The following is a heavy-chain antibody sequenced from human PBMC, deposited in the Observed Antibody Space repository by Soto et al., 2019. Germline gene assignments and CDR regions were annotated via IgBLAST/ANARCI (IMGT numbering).Heavy chain of an antibody. CDR1: GYTLTELS. Sequence: ASVKVSCKVSGYTLTELSMHWVRQAPGQGLEWMGWINPNSGGTNYAQKFQGWVTMTRDTSISTAYMELSRLRSDDTAVYYCARGIGQWLASFDYSGQGTLVTVSS. D-gene: IGHD6-19*01. CDR2: INPNSGGT. J-gene: IGHJ4*02. V-gene: IGHV1-2*04. CDR3: ARGIGQWLASFDY.